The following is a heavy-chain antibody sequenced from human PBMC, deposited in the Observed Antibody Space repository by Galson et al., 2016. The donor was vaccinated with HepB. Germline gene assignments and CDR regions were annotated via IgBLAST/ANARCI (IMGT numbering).Heavy chain of an antibody. D-gene: IGHD5-18*01. J-gene: IGHJ4*02. CDR3: ARTAYSYWIYYFDF. CDR2: MWSDGSSL. Sequence: SLRLSCAASGFTFINYPMHWVRQAPGKGLEWVTFMWSDGSSLSYADAVKGRFTISRDNSKNKLHLQMNSLRVEDTDVYYCARTAYSYWIYYFDFWGQGTLVSVSS. CDR1: GFTFINYP. V-gene: IGHV3-33*01.